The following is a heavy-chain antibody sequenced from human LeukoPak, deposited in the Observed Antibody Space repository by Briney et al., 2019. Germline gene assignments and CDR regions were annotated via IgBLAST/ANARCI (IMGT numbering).Heavy chain of an antibody. J-gene: IGHJ5*02. CDR2: ISGSGGST. CDR3: AKDTDSTGYLSWFDP. Sequence: GGSLRLSCAASGFTFSSYAMSWVRQAPGKGLEWVSAISGSGGSTYYADSVKGRFTISRDNSKNTLYLQMNSLRAEDTAVYYCAKDTDSTGYLSWFDPWGQGTLVTVSS. D-gene: IGHD3-22*01. CDR1: GFTFSSYA. V-gene: IGHV3-23*01.